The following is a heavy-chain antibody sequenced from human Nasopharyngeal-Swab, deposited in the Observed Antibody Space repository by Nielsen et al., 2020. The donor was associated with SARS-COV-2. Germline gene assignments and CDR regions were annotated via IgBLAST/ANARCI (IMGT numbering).Heavy chain of an antibody. CDR1: GYTFTSYA. Sequence: SVKVSCKASGYTFTSYAMNWVRQAPGQGLEWMGGIIPIFGTANYAQKFQGRVTITADESTSTAYMELSSLRSEDTAVYYCARGNFDWLSECDYWGQGTLVTVSS. CDR3: ARGNFDWLSECDY. D-gene: IGHD3-9*01. V-gene: IGHV1-69*13. J-gene: IGHJ4*02. CDR2: IIPIFGTA.